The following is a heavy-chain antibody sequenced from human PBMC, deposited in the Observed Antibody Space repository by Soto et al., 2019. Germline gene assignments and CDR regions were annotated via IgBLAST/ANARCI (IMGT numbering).Heavy chain of an antibody. D-gene: IGHD3-3*01. CDR1: GFTFSSRA. Sequence: EVQLLESWGGLVQPGGSLKLSCAASGFTFSSRAMSWVRQAPGKGLNWVSIISASGDNTYYADSVKGRFTISRDNSKNTLYLQVNSLRAEDTAVYYCAKLTYSDLWSGSHDSWGQGTLVTVSS. J-gene: IGHJ4*02. CDR3: AKLTYSDLWSGSHDS. CDR2: ISASGDNT. V-gene: IGHV3-23*01.